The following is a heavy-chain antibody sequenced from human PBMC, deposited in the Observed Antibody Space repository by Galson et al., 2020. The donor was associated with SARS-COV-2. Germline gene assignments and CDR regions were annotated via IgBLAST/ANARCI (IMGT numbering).Heavy chain of an antibody. Sequence: SETLSLTCAVSGDSMSSYSWSWIRQPAGKGLQWLGRIYINADTKCNPSLKSRVTLSLDTSKNHFSLRLTSVTAADTAVYYCARDEHTGSLTAFDNWGQGALVTVSS. CDR2: IYINADT. J-gene: IGHJ4*02. CDR1: GDSMSSYS. CDR3: ARDEHTGSLTAFDN. V-gene: IGHV4-4*07. D-gene: IGHD1-1*01.